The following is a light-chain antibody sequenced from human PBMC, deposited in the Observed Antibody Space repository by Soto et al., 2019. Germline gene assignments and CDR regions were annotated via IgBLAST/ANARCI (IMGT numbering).Light chain of an antibody. CDR1: QSVSNW. CDR3: QQVYGHPPA. J-gene: IGKJ5*01. CDR2: DVS. Sequence: DIQLTQTPSTLSASVGERHTICCQASQSVSNWLAWYQQKPGKXSKXXIYDVSSLESGVPSRFSGSGSGTEFTITISSLKPEDVATYLCQQVYGHPPAFGPGTRLDIK. V-gene: IGKV1-5*01.